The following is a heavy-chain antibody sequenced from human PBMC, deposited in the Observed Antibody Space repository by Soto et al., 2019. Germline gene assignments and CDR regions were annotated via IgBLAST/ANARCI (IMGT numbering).Heavy chain of an antibody. CDR1: GFTFSDYY. CDR2: ISTSSNYT. Sequence: PGGSLRLSCAASGFTFSDYYMSWIRQAPGKGLEWVSYISTSSNYTHYADSVKGRITNSRDNAKNSLFLQMNSLRAEDTAVYYCARDPLPDYWGQGTLVTVSS. V-gene: IGHV3-11*05. J-gene: IGHJ4*02. CDR3: ARDPLPDY.